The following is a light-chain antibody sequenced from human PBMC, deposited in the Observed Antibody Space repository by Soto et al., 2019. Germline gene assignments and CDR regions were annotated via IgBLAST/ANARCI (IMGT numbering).Light chain of an antibody. V-gene: IGKV3-15*01. CDR1: QSINSN. CDR3: QQYINWPRAT. CDR2: RAS. Sequence: TLSVSPGERATLSCRASQSINSNLAWYQQKPGQAPRLLMFRASIRATGFPARFSGSGSGTEFNITISSLQSEDSAIYYCQQYINWPRATFGGGPNVDIK. J-gene: IGKJ4*01.